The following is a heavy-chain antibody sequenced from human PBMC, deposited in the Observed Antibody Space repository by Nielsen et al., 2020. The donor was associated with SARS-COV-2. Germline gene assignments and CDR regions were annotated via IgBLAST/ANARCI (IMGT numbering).Heavy chain of an antibody. Sequence: GGSLRLSCAASGFTFSSLWMSWVRQVPGKGLEWVADIKPDGSEKFYVDSVKGRFTISRDNAKNSMSLQMNSLRVEDTAVYYCARAYCGGDCYSDYYYYYMDVWGKGTTVTVSS. J-gene: IGHJ6*03. V-gene: IGHV3-7*01. CDR3: ARAYCGGDCYSDYYYYYMDV. D-gene: IGHD2-21*01. CDR2: IKPDGSEK. CDR1: GFTFSSLW.